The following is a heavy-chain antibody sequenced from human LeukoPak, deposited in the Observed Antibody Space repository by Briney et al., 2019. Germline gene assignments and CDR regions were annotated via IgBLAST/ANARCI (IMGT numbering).Heavy chain of an antibody. V-gene: IGHV3-33*01. CDR2: IWYDGSNK. D-gene: IGHD1-7*01. CDR1: GFTFSSYG. Sequence: PGGSLRLSCAASGFTFSSYGMHWVRQAPGKGLEWVAVIWYDGSNKYYADSVKGRFTISRDNSKNTLYLQMNSLRAEDTAVYYCATQLTGTTVGYSDYWGQGTLVTVSS. CDR3: ATQLTGTTVGYSDY. J-gene: IGHJ4*02.